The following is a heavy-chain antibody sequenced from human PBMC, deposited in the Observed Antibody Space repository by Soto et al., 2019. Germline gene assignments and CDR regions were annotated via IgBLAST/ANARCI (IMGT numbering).Heavy chain of an antibody. CDR2: ISGSGGST. CDR3: AKDLLVATVTTSNDAFDI. CDR1: GFTFSSYA. V-gene: IGHV3-23*01. Sequence: EVQLLESGGGVVQPGGSLRLSCAASGFTFSSYAMSWVRQAPGKGLEWVSAISGSGGSTYYADSVKGRFTISRDNSKNTLYLQMNSLRAEDTAVYYCAKDLLVATVTTSNDAFDILGQGTMVTVSS. D-gene: IGHD4-17*01. J-gene: IGHJ3*02.